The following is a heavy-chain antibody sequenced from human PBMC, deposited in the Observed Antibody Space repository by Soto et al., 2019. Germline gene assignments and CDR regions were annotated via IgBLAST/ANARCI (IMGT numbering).Heavy chain of an antibody. CDR2: GDYSGST. J-gene: IGHJ4*02. CDR3: ARGHGGITIFGAPGHFDY. CDR1: GGSISSGSYY. Sequence: ASETLSLTCTVSGGSISSGSYYWGWIRQPPGKGLEWIGGGDYSGSTHYNPSLKSRVAISLDTSRNQFSLKLSSVTAADTAVYYCARGHGGITIFGAPGHFDYWGQGTLVTVSS. D-gene: IGHD3-3*01. V-gene: IGHV4-39*01.